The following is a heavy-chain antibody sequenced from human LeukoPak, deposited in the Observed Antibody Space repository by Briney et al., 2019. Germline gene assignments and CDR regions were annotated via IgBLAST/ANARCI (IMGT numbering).Heavy chain of an antibody. Sequence: PSETLSLTCTVSGGSISSYYWSWIRQPAGKGLEWIGRIYTSGSTNYNPSLKSRVTMSVDTSKNQFSLKLSSVTAADTAVYYCARDRGYFSSSWYFDIWGQGTMVTVSS. V-gene: IGHV4-4*07. J-gene: IGHJ3*02. CDR2: IYTSGST. CDR1: GGSISSYY. D-gene: IGHD6-13*01. CDR3: ARDRGYFSSSWYFDI.